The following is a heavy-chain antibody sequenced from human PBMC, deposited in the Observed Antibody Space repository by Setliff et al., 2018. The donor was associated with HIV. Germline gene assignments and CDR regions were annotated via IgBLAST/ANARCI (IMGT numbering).Heavy chain of an antibody. D-gene: IGHD2-21*02. CDR2: IDHSGGT. CDR3: ARVRTLVTSRRGYFDY. Sequence: PSETLSLTCAVYGGSFSAYYWSWIRQPPGKGLEWIGEIDHSGGTNYNPSLESRVTILADTSMNQFSLKLTSVTAADTAVYYCARVRTLVTSRRGYFDYWGQGTLVTVSS. CDR1: GGSFSAYY. V-gene: IGHV4-34*01. J-gene: IGHJ4*02.